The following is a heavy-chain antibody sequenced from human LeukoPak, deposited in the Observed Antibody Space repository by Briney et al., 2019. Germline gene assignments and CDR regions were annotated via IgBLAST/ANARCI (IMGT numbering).Heavy chain of an antibody. CDR1: GFTFSSYA. Sequence: GGSLRLSCAASGFTFSSYAMHWVRQAPGKGLEWVAVISYDGSNKYYADSVKGRFTISRDNSKNTLYLQMNSLRAEDTAVYYCARDSLLTSGYDFDYWGQGTLVTVSS. CDR3: ARDSLLTSGYDFDY. CDR2: ISYDGSNK. V-gene: IGHV3-30-3*01. J-gene: IGHJ4*02. D-gene: IGHD5-12*01.